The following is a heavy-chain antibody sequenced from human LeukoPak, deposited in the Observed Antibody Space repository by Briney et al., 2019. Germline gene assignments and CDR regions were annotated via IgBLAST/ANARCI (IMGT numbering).Heavy chain of an antibody. J-gene: IGHJ6*03. D-gene: IGHD3-10*01. CDR3: ARDGFLSGNYYYYYYMDV. V-gene: IGHV4-59*01. CDR1: GGSISSYY. CDR2: IYYSGST. Sequence: SETLSLTCTVSGGSISSYYWSWIRQPPGKGLEWIGYIYYSGSTNYNPSLKSRVTISVDTSKNQFSLKLSSVTAADTAVYYCARDGFLSGNYYYYYYMDVWGKGTTVTVSS.